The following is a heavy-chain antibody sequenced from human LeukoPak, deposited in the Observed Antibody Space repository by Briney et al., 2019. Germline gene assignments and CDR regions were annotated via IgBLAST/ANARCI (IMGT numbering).Heavy chain of an antibody. D-gene: IGHD3-10*01. J-gene: IGHJ3*02. CDR2: ISNDGRTT. Sequence: GGSLRLSCAASGFTFSSYSMHWVRQAPGKGLVWVSRISNDGRTTNYADSVKGRFTISRDNALNTLYLQMNSLRGEDTAVYYCARGLGINGLALDMWGQGTMVTVSS. V-gene: IGHV3-74*01. CDR3: ARGLGINGLALDM. CDR1: GFTFSSYS.